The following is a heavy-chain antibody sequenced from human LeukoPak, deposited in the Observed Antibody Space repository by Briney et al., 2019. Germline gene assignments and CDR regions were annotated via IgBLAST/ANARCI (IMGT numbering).Heavy chain of an antibody. CDR1: GFTFSSYA. J-gene: IGHJ5*02. CDR3: ARDFYDSSGYYYTYNWFDP. Sequence: PGGSLRLSCAASGFTFSSYAMHWVRRAPGKGLEWVAVISYDGSNKYYADSVKGRFTISRDNSKNTLYLQMNSLRAEDTAVYYCARDFYDSSGYYYTYNWFDPWGQGTLVTVSS. D-gene: IGHD3-22*01. V-gene: IGHV3-30-3*01. CDR2: ISYDGSNK.